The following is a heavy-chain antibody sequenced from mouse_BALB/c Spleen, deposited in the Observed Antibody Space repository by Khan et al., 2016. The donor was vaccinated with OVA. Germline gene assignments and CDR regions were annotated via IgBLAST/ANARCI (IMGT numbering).Heavy chain of an antibody. Sequence: EVQGVESGAELVRPGALVNLSCKASGFNIKDYYMHWVKQRPEQGLEWIGWIDPENGNTIYDPKFQGKASITSDTSSNTAYLQLSSLPSEDTAVYDRAKDGYSPWFAYWGQGTLVTVSA. CDR3: AKDGYSPWFAY. CDR2: IDPENGNT. V-gene: IGHV14-1*02. CDR1: GFNIKDYY. D-gene: IGHD2-3*01. J-gene: IGHJ3*01.